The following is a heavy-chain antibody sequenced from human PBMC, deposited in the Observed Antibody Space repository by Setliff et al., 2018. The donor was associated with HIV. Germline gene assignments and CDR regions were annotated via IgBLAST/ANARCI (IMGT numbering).Heavy chain of an antibody. CDR2: INAGNGNT. CDR1: GYTFSRYA. V-gene: IGHV1-3*01. J-gene: IGHJ4*02. D-gene: IGHD4-17*01. CDR3: ARGQYGDELFDY. Sequence: ASVKVSCKASGYTFSRYAMHWVRQAPGQRLEWMGWINAGNGNTKYSQKFQGRVSIARDTSASTAYMELSSLRSEDTAVYYCARGQYGDELFDYWGQGTLVTVSS.